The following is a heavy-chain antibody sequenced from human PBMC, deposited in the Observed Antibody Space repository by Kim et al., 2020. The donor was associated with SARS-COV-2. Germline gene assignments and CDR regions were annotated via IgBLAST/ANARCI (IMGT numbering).Heavy chain of an antibody. V-gene: IGHV7-4-1*02. CDR3: ASSMVYGVISAFDL. CDR2: INTNTGNP. J-gene: IGHJ3*01. Sequence: ASVKVSCKASGNTFCSYAMNWVRQAPGQGLEWMGWINTNTGNPTYAQGFTGRFVFSLDTSVSTTYLRITSLKSEDTAVYYCASSMVYGVISAFDLWGQGTMVTVSS. CDR1: GNTFCSYA. D-gene: IGHD3-10*01.